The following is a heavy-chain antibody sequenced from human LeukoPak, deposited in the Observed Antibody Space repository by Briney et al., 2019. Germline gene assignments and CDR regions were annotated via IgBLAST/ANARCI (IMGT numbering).Heavy chain of an antibody. CDR3: AKGFSSSWYPVADY. D-gene: IGHD6-13*01. V-gene: IGHV3-23*01. Sequence: GGSLRLSWAASGXTFNNYAVNWVRQAPGKGLEWVSGISGSGGSTNYADSVKGRFTISRDNSKDTLYLQMNSLRAEDTAVYYCAKGFSSSWYPVADYWGQGTLATVSS. CDR2: ISGSGGST. CDR1: GXTFNNYA. J-gene: IGHJ4*02.